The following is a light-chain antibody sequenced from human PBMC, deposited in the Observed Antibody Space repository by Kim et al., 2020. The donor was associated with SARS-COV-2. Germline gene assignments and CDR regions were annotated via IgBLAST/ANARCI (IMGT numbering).Light chain of an antibody. Sequence: SVKLTCTLSSGHSSYGIAWHQQQPEKGPRYLMKLNSDGSHSKGDGIPDRFSGSSSGAERYLTISSLQSEDEADYYCQTWGTGIWVFGGGTKLTVL. J-gene: IGLJ3*02. CDR3: QTWGTGIWV. V-gene: IGLV4-69*01. CDR2: LNSDGSH. CDR1: SGHSSYG.